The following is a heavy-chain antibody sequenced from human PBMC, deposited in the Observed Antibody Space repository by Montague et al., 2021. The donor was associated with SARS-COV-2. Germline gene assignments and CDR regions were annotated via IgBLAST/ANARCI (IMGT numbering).Heavy chain of an antibody. CDR1: GGSISSSSYY. Sequence: SETLSLTCTVSGGSISSSSYYWGWIRQPPGKGLEWIGSIYYSGXTXYXXXXKXRVTISVDTSKNQFSLKLSSVTAADTAVYYCARFPYYYDSSGSFGYWGQGTLVTVSS. J-gene: IGHJ4*02. CDR3: ARFPYYYDSSGSFGY. V-gene: IGHV4-39*01. CDR2: IYYSGXT. D-gene: IGHD3-22*01.